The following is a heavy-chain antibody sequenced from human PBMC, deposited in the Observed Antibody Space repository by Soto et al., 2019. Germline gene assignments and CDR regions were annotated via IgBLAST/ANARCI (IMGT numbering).Heavy chain of an antibody. CDR3: AKGAVGYSSSWYAVEVDY. Sequence: QVQLVESGGGVVQPGRSLRLSCAASGFTFSSYGMHWVRQAPGKGLEWVAVISYDGSNKYYADSVKGRFTISRDNSKNTLYLQMNSLRAEDTAVYYCAKGAVGYSSSWYAVEVDYWGQGTLVTVSS. CDR1: GFTFSSYG. J-gene: IGHJ4*02. CDR2: ISYDGSNK. V-gene: IGHV3-30*18. D-gene: IGHD6-13*01.